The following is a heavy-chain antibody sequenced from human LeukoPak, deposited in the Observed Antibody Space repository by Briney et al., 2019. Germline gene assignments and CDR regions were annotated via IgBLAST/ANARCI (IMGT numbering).Heavy chain of an antibody. CDR1: GFTFSSYW. D-gene: IGHD2-2*02. J-gene: IGHJ5*02. CDR2: IKQDGSEK. CDR3: ARVLPGGDIVVVPAAISWFDP. V-gene: IGHV3-7*01. Sequence: PGGSLRLSCAASGFTFSSYWMSWVRQAPGKGLEWVANIKQDGSEKYYVDSVKGRFTISRDNAKNSLYLQMNSLRAEDTAVYYCARVLPGGDIVVVPAAISWFDPWGQGTLVTVSS.